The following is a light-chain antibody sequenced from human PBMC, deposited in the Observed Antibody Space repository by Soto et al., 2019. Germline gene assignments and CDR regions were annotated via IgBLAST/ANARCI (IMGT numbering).Light chain of an antibody. CDR2: DAS. J-gene: IGKJ1*01. CDR3: QQRSNWPWT. Sequence: EIVLTQSPATLSLSPGARATLSCRASQSVSSYLAWYQQKPGQAPRLLIYDASNRATGIPARFSGSGSGTDFTLTISSLEPDDFAVYYCQQRSNWPWTFGQGTKVEIK. CDR1: QSVSSY. V-gene: IGKV3-11*01.